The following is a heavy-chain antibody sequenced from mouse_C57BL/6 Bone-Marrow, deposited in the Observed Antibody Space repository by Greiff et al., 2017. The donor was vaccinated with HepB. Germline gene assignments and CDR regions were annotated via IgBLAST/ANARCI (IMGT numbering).Heavy chain of an antibody. J-gene: IGHJ1*03. CDR1: GYTFTTYP. D-gene: IGHD2-4*01. CDR3: ARGAYDYDGGSYWYFDV. V-gene: IGHV1-47*01. Sequence: QVQLQQSGAELVKPGASVKMSCKASGYTFTTYPIEWMKQNHGKSLEWIGNFHPYNDDTKYNEKFKGKATLTVDKSSSTVYLELSRLTSDDSAVYYCARGAYDYDGGSYWYFDVWGTGTTVTVSS. CDR2: FHPYNDDT.